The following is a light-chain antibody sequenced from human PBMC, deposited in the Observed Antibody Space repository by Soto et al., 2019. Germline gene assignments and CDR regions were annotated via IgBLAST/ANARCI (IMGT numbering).Light chain of an antibody. CDR1: SSDIGGYNY. CDR3: SSYTTISTPNWV. V-gene: IGLV2-14*01. J-gene: IGLJ3*02. Sequence: QSVLTQPASVSGSPGQSITISCTGTSSDIGGYNYVSWYQQHPGKAPKLMIYEVRNRPSGVSNRFSGSKSGNTASLTISGLQAEDEADYYCSSYTTISTPNWVFGGGTKLTVL. CDR2: EVR.